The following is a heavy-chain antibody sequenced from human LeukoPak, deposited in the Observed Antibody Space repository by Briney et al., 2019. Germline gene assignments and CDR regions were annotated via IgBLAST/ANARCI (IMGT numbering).Heavy chain of an antibody. J-gene: IGHJ3*02. V-gene: IGHV4-39*01. CDR3: ARIWPFYGGNGPDAFDI. D-gene: IGHD4-23*01. CDR1: GVSISSSNSY. Sequence: PSETLSLTCTVSGVSISSSNSYWGWIRQPPGKGLEWIVRIYYSGNTYYNASLKSQVSSSIDTSKNQFSLRLTSVTAADTAVYYCARIWPFYGGNGPDAFDIWGQGTMVTVSS. CDR2: IYYSGNT.